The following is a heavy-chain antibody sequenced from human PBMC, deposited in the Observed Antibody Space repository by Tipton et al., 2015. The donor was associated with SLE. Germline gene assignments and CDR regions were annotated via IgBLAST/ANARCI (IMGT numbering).Heavy chain of an antibody. CDR3: ARSSGDSLYYFNH. D-gene: IGHD2-15*01. CDR1: GDSVSSGGNY. CDR2: ISPSGST. J-gene: IGHJ4*02. V-gene: IGHV4-61*09. Sequence: TLSLTCTVSGDSVSSGGNYWTWVWRPAGKGLEWIGHISPSGSTPYHPSLRSRATISVDTSKNQFSLRLNSVTAADTAVYYCARSSGDSLYYFNHWGQGTLVTVTS.